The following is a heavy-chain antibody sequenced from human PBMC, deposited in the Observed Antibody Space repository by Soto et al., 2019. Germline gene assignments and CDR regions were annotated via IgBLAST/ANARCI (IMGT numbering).Heavy chain of an antibody. V-gene: IGHV4-39*01. Sequence: QLQLQESGPGLVKPSETLSLTCSVSGGSITSSSYYWGWIRQPPGKGLECIGNIYYDGNTYYNPSLKSRVTISLGTSKNQFSLRLNSVTAADTAMYYCARSSIEPRRFMYPFDYWGQGTLVTVSS. CDR2: IYYDGNT. CDR1: GGSITSSSYY. D-gene: IGHD6-6*01. J-gene: IGHJ4*02. CDR3: ARSSIEPRRFMYPFDY.